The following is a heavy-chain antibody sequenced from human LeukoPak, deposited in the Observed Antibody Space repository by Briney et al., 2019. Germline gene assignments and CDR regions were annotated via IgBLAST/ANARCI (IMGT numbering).Heavy chain of an antibody. J-gene: IGHJ4*02. CDR3: ARRFASIAVADY. CDR2: INHSGST. CDR1: GGSISSSSYY. D-gene: IGHD6-19*01. Sequence: SETLSLTCTVSGGSISSSSYYWGWIRQPPGKGLEWIGEINHSGSTNYNPSLKSRVTISVDTSKNQFSLKLSSVTAADTAVYYCARRFASIAVADYWGQGTLVTVSS. V-gene: IGHV4-39*07.